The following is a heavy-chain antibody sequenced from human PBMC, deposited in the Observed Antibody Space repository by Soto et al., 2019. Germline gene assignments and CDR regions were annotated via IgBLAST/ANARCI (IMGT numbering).Heavy chain of an antibody. CDR2: INPNSGGT. D-gene: IGHD3-10*01. CDR3: ARDSNYGSGSQLNWFDP. J-gene: IGHJ5*02. V-gene: IGHV1-2*04. CDR1: GYTFTGYY. Sequence: ASVKVSCKASGYTFTGYYMHWVRQAPGQGLEWMGWINPNSGGTNYAQKFQGWVTMTRDTSISTAYMELSRLRSDDTAVYYCARDSNYGSGSQLNWFDPWGQGTLVTVSS.